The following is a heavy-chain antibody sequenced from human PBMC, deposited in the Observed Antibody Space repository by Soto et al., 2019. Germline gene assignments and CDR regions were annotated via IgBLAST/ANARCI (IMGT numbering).Heavy chain of an antibody. Sequence: GGSLRLSCAASGFTFSSYGMHWVRQAPGKGLEWVAVIWYDGSNKYYADSVKGRFTISRDNSKNTLYLQMNSLRAEDTALYYCARDEADFWSGYYLFDYWGQGTLVTVSS. CDR1: GFTFSSYG. CDR2: IWYDGSNK. V-gene: IGHV3-33*01. J-gene: IGHJ4*02. CDR3: ARDEADFWSGYYLFDY. D-gene: IGHD3-3*01.